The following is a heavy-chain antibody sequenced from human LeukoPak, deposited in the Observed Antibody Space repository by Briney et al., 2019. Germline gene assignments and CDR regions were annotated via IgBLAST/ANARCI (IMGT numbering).Heavy chain of an antibody. D-gene: IGHD1-7*01. CDR3: ARGRRNYLYYYYYYMDV. CDR2: IYYSGST. J-gene: IGHJ6*03. Sequence: PSETLSLTCTVSGGSISTYYWSWIRQPPGKGLEWIGYIYYSGSTNYNPSLKSRVTISVDTSKNQFSLKLSSVTAADTAVYYCARGRRNYLYYYYYYMDVWGKGTTVTVSS. V-gene: IGHV4-59*01. CDR1: GGSISTYY.